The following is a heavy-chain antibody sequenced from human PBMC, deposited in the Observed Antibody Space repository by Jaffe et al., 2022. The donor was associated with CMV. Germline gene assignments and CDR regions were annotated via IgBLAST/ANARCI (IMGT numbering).Heavy chain of an antibody. Sequence: QVQLQESGPGLVKPSETLSLTCTVSGGSISSYYWSWIRQPPGKGLEWIGYIYYSGSTNYNPSLKSRVTISVDTSKNQFSLKLSSVTAADTAVYYCARGEPRFGELLPRGWGQGTLVTVSS. CDR2: IYYSGST. CDR1: GGSISSYY. J-gene: IGHJ4*02. CDR3: ARGEPRFGELLPRG. V-gene: IGHV4-59*01. D-gene: IGHD3-10*01.